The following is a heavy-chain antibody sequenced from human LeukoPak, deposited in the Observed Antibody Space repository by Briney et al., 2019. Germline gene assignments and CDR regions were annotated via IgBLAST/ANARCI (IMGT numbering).Heavy chain of an antibody. CDR3: VLSRTGILDAFDI. CDR2: TYYRSKWYN. D-gene: IGHD2-8*02. J-gene: IGHJ3*02. CDR1: GDSVSSNSVA. V-gene: IGHV6-1*01. Sequence: SQTLSLTCAISGDSVSSNSVAWNWIRQSPSRGLEWLGRTYYRSKWYNDYAVSVKSRITINPDTSKNQFSLQLNSVTPEDTAVYYCVLSRTGILDAFDIWGQGTMVTVSS.